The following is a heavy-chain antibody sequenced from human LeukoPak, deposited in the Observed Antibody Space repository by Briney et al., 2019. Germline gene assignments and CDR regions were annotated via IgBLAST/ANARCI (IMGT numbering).Heavy chain of an antibody. CDR3: AKDRGELLYY. CDR1: GFTFSDYY. CDR2: ISNSGTSI. J-gene: IGHJ4*02. Sequence: GGSLRLSCAASGFTFSDYYMSWIRQAPGKGLEWVSYISNSGTSIHYADSVKGRFTISRDNAKNSLYLQMNSLRVEDTAVYYCAKDRGELLYYWGQGTLVTVSS. V-gene: IGHV3-11*04. D-gene: IGHD1-26*01.